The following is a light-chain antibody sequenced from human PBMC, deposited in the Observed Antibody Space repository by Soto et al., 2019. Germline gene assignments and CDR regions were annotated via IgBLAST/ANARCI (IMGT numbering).Light chain of an antibody. Sequence: QSAPTQPPSASGSPGQSVTNSWTGTSSDVGGYNYVSWYQQHPGKAPKLMISEVSKRPSGVPDRFSGSKSGNTASLTVSGLQAEDEADYYCSSFAGNNNLVFGGGTKLTVL. CDR1: SSDVGGYNY. V-gene: IGLV2-8*01. CDR2: EVS. J-gene: IGLJ2*01. CDR3: SSFAGNNNLV.